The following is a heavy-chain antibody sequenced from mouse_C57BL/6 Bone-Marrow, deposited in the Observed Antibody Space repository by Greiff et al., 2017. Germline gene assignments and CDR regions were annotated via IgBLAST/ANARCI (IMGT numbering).Heavy chain of an antibody. D-gene: IGHD1-1*01. CDR2: IRLKSDNYAT. Sequence: EVQLQESGGGLVQPGGSMKLSCVASGFTFSNYWMNWVRQSPEKGLEWVAQIRLKSDNYATHYAESVKGRFTISRDDSKSSVYLQMNNLRAEDTGIYYCTATTVVANYAMDYWGQGTSVTVSS. CDR1: GFTFSNYW. V-gene: IGHV6-3*01. CDR3: TATTVVANYAMDY. J-gene: IGHJ4*01.